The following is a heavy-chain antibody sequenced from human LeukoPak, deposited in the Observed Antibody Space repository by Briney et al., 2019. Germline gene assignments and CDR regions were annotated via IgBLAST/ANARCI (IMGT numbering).Heavy chain of an antibody. CDR1: GGTFSSYA. J-gene: IGHJ4*02. CDR2: IITIFGTA. V-gene: IGHV1-69*01. CDR3: ASADTAMVPFDY. Sequence: ASVSVSFKASGGTFSSYAISWVGQAPGQGGEGMGGIITIFGTANYAQKFQGRVTITADESTSTAYMELSSLRSEDTAVYYCASADTAMVPFDYWGQGTLVTVSS. D-gene: IGHD5-18*01.